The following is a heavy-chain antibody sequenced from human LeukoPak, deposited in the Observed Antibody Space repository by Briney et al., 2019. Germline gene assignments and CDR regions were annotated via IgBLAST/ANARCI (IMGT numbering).Heavy chain of an antibody. CDR2: IYYSGST. Sequence: SQTLSLTCTVSGGSISSGGYYWSWIRQHPGKGLEWIGYIYYSGSTYYNPSPKSRVTISVDTSKNQFSLKLSSVTAADTAVYYCARVLRSSACFDYWGQGTLVTVSS. CDR1: GGSISSGGYY. D-gene: IGHD6-6*01. V-gene: IGHV4-31*03. CDR3: ARVLRSSACFDY. J-gene: IGHJ4*02.